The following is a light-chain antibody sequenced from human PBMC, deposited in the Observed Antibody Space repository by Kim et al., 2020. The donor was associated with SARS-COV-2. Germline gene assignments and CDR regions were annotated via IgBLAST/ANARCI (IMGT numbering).Light chain of an antibody. CDR3: SAWATSLDVWV. J-gene: IGLJ3*02. CDR1: SNNVGNHG. CDR2: RNG. Sequence: QTATPACTGKSNNVGNHGAAWLQKNQSSPPKIVFCRNGNRPSGTSERFSASRAGNTASLTITGLQPEDEADYYCSAWATSLDVWVFGGGTKLTVL. V-gene: IGLV10-54*01.